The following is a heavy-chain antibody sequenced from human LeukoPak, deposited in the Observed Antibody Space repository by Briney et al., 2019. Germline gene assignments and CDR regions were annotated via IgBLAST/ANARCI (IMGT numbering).Heavy chain of an antibody. J-gene: IGHJ4*02. V-gene: IGHV3-23*05. Sequence: SGGSLRLCCAASGFSLSYYAMSWVRQAPGKGLEWVASVNNNNNPYYADSVRGRFTISRDTSTNTVYLQMNNLRAGDTAIYYCAKDHPSSGWPAFESWGQRTLVTVSS. CDR3: AKDHPSSGWPAFES. D-gene: IGHD6-19*01. CDR2: VNNNNNP. CDR1: GFSLSYYA.